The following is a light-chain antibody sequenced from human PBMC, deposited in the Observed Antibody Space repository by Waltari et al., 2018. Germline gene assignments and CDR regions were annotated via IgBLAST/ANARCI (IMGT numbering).Light chain of an antibody. CDR3: QQSYTTPRT. V-gene: IGKV1-39*01. CDR2: DIS. J-gene: IGKJ2*01. Sequence: DIQMTQSPSTLSASVGDRVTITCRASQFISTYLHWYHQRPGQAPSLLIYDISHLQPWVPSRFSASGSGTEFTLTISSLQSEDFGTYFCQQSYTTPRTFGLGTKVDI. CDR1: QFISTY.